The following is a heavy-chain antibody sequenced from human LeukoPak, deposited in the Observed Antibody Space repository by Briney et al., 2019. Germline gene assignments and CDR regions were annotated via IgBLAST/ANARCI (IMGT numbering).Heavy chain of an antibody. CDR1: GGSISSYS. V-gene: IGHV4-59*12. CDR3: AVYCSSTSCISNFDY. J-gene: IGHJ4*02. Sequence: SETLSLTCTVSGGSISSYSWSWIRQPPGKGLEWIGYIYYSGSTNYNPSLKSRVTISVDTSKNQFSLKLSSVTAADTAVYYCAVYCSSTSCISNFDYWGQGTLVTVSS. D-gene: IGHD2-2*01. CDR2: IYYSGST.